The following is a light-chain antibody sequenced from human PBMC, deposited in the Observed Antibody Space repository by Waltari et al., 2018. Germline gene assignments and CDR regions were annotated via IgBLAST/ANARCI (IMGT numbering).Light chain of an antibody. CDR1: MSNIGNNP. CDR2: NDN. V-gene: IGLV1-44*01. J-gene: IGLJ3*02. Sequence: QSVLTQPPSASGTPGQRVIISCSGTMSNIGNNPVNWYQQLPGTAPKVLIYNDNQRPAGVPDRFSVSKSCPSASLAISGLRSDDEADYYCAARDDRLNVWVFGGGTRVTVL. CDR3: AARDDRLNVWV.